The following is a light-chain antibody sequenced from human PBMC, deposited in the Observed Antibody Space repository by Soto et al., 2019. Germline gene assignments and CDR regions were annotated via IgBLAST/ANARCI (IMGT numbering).Light chain of an antibody. J-gene: IGLJ2*01. CDR3: QSYDSSLSGWGV. V-gene: IGLV1-40*01. CDR2: GNS. CDR1: SSNIGAGYD. Sequence: QSVLTQPPSVSGAPGQRVTISCTGGSSNIGAGYDVHWYQQLPGTAPKLLIYGNSNRPSGVPDRFSGSKSGTSASLAITGLQAEDEADYYCQSYDSSLSGWGVFGGGTQLTVL.